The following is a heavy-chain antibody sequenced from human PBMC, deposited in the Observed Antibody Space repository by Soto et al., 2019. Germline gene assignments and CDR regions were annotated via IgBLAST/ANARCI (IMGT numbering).Heavy chain of an antibody. J-gene: IGHJ4*02. D-gene: IGHD4-17*01. CDR1: GFTFSSYA. V-gene: IGHV3-23*01. CDR2: ISGSGGST. CDR3: AKDGLSYGDYDPFDY. Sequence: EVQLLESGGGLVQPGGSLRLSCAASGFTFSSYAMSWVRQAPGQGLEWVSAISGSGGSTYYADSVKGRFTISRDNSKNKLYLQMNSLRAEDTAVYYCAKDGLSYGDYDPFDYWGQGTLVTVSS.